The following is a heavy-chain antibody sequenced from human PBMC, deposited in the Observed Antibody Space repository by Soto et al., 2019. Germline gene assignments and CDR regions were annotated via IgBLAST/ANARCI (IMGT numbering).Heavy chain of an antibody. CDR1: GGSISSYY. J-gene: IGHJ4*02. CDR3: ARGTLLGWRGYYFAY. CDR2: IYYSGST. Sequence: PSETLSLTCTVSGGSISSYYWSWIRQPPGKGLEWIGYIYYSGSTNYNPSLKSRVTISVDTSKNQFSLKLSSVTAADTAVYYCARGTLLGWRGYYFAYWGQGTLVTVSS. D-gene: IGHD3-3*01. V-gene: IGHV4-59*01.